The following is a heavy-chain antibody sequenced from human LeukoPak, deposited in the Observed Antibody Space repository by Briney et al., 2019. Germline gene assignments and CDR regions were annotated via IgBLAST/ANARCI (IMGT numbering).Heavy chain of an antibody. J-gene: IGHJ4*02. Sequence: GGSLRLSCAASGFTFSNYAMHWVRQAPGKGLEWMSVISYDGRNKYFADSVKGRFTISRDNSKNTLYLQMNSLRAEDTAVYYCAKDGGDSSGGNFDYWGQGTLVTVSS. D-gene: IGHD2-21*02. CDR1: GFTFSNYA. CDR2: ISYDGRNK. V-gene: IGHV3-30*04. CDR3: AKDGGDSSGGNFDY.